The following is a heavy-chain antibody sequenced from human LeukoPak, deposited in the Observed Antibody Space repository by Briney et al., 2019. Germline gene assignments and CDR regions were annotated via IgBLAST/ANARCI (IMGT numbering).Heavy chain of an antibody. D-gene: IGHD1-26*01. CDR3: ATEGGVGATTGAFDI. Sequence: GGSLRLSCTVSGFTVSSNSMSWVRQAPGKGLEWVSFIYSGGNTHYADSVKGRFTISRDNSKNTLYLQMNSLRAEDTAVYYCATEGGVGATTGAFDIWGQGTMVTVSS. CDR1: GFTVSSNS. CDR2: IYSGGNT. V-gene: IGHV3-53*05. J-gene: IGHJ3*02.